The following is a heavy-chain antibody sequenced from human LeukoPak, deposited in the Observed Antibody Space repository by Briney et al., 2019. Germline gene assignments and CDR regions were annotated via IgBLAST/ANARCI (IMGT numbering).Heavy chain of an antibody. CDR3: AKDIGGSYHRFDY. CDR2: ISGSGGST. Sequence: PGGSLRLSCAASGFTFSSYAMSWVRQAPGKGLEWVSAISGSGGSTYYADSVKGRFTISRDNSKNTLYLQMNSPRAEDTAVYYCAKDIGGSYHRFDYWGQGTLVTVSS. V-gene: IGHV3-23*01. CDR1: GFTFSSYA. D-gene: IGHD1-26*01. J-gene: IGHJ4*02.